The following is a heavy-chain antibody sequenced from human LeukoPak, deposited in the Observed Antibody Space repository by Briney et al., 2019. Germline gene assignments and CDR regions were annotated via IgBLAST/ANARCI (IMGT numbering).Heavy chain of an antibody. V-gene: IGHV4-59*01. J-gene: IGHJ6*02. Sequence: SETLSLTCTVSGGSISSYYWNWIRQPPGKGLEWIGYIYYSGSTNYNPSLKSRVTISVDTSKNQFSLKLSSVTAADTAVYYCARVPARGIAARPRGMDVWGQGTTVTVSS. CDR2: IYYSGST. CDR1: GGSISSYY. D-gene: IGHD6-6*01. CDR3: ARVPARGIAARPRGMDV.